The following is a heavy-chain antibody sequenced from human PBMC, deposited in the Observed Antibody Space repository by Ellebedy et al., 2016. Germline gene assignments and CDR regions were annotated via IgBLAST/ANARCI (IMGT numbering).Heavy chain of an antibody. CDR2: ILSGGNT. CDR1: GFTFSDHS. V-gene: IGHV3-23*01. D-gene: IGHD4-23*01. J-gene: IGHJ3*02. CDR3: SNPGEYGGNVLDAFDI. Sequence: GESLKISCAASGFTFSDHSMSWVRQAPGKGLEWVSAILSGGNTYYAASVRGRFTLSRDNSKNTLFLQMNSLKGEDTAIYYSSNPGEYGGNVLDAFDIWGQGTMVTVSS.